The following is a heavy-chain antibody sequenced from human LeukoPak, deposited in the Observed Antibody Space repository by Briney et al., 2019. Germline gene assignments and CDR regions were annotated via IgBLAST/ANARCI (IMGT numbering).Heavy chain of an antibody. J-gene: IGHJ4*02. V-gene: IGHV4-34*12. Sequence: SETLSLTCAVYVGSFSGYYWSWIRQPRGKGLEWIGEIIHSGSPNYHPSLKSRVTISGDTPQNQFSLKLTSVTAAAPAVFYWACCRGPVVRFLECLSYYFEFWGQGTLVTVSS. CDR2: IIHSGSP. D-gene: IGHD3-3*01. CDR1: VGSFSGYY. CDR3: ACCRGPVVRFLECLSYYFEF.